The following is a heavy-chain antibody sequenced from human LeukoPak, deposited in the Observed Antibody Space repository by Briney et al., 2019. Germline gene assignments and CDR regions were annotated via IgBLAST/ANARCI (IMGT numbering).Heavy chain of an antibody. CDR3: AKDEGGSYYFHY. V-gene: IGHV4-38-2*02. J-gene: IGHJ4*02. CDR1: GYSISSGYY. CDR2: IYHSGST. Sequence: SETLSLTCTVSGYSISSGYYWGWIRQPPGKGLEWIGSIYHSGSTYYNPSLKSRVTISVDTSKNQFSLKMSSVTAADTAVYYCAKDEGGSYYFHYWGQGTLVTVSS. D-gene: IGHD1-26*01.